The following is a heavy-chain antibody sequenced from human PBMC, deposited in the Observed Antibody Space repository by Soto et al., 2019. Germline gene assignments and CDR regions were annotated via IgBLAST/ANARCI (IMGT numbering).Heavy chain of an antibody. V-gene: IGHV4-4*02. CDR3: AKSGYYSLDY. D-gene: IGHD3-9*01. Sequence: ASETLSLTCVVSDGSITSDDWWNWVRQPPEKGLEWIGEIHHSGSTNYNPSLKSRITISVDKSKSQFSLTLTSVTAADTAIYYCAKSGYYSLDYWGQGTPVTVSS. CDR2: IHHSGST. J-gene: IGHJ4*02. CDR1: DGSITSDDW.